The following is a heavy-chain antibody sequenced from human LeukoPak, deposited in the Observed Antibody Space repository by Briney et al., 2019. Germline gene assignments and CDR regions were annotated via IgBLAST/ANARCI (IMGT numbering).Heavy chain of an antibody. J-gene: IGHJ6*04. CDR1: GFTFSSYW. Sequence: GGSLRLSCAASGFTFSSYWMHWVRQAPGKGLVWVSRINSDGSSTSYADSVKGRFTISRDNAKNTLYLQMNSLRAEDTAVYYCARAQADITVVRGVHYYYYYGMDVWGKGTTVTVSS. CDR2: INSDGSST. V-gene: IGHV3-74*01. CDR3: ARAQADITVVRGVHYYYYYGMDV. D-gene: IGHD3-10*01.